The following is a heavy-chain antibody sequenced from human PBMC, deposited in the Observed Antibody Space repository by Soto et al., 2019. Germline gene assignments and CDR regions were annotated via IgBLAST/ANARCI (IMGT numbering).Heavy chain of an antibody. D-gene: IGHD2-2*01. Sequence: GASVKVSCKASGYTSTSYAMHWVRKAPGQRLEWMGWINAGNGNTKYSQKFQGRVTITRDTSASTAYMELSSLRSEDTAVYYCAREVVPAAKEYYFDYWGQGTLVTVSS. CDR2: INAGNGNT. V-gene: IGHV1-3*01. CDR3: AREVVPAAKEYYFDY. CDR1: GYTSTSYA. J-gene: IGHJ4*02.